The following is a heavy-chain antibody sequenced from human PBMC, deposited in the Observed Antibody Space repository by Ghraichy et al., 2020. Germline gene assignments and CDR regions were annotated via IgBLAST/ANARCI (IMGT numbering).Heavy chain of an antibody. CDR3: ARGKYYYGSGSSYYYYYGMDV. D-gene: IGHD3-10*01. J-gene: IGHJ6*02. V-gene: IGHV4-34*01. CDR1: GGSFSGYY. Sequence: SETLSLTCAVYGGSFSGYYWSWIRQPPGKGLEWIGEINHSGSTNYNPSLKSRVTISVDTSKNQFSLKLSSVTAADTAVYYCARGKYYYGSGSSYYYYYGMDVWGQGTTVTVSS. CDR2: INHSGST.